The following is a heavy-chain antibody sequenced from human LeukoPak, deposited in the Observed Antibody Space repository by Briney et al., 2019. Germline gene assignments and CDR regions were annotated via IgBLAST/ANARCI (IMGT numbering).Heavy chain of an antibody. CDR1: GYTFTGYY. J-gene: IGHJ4*02. Sequence: GASVKVSCKASGYTFTGYYMHWVRQAPGQGLEWMGWINPNSGGTNYPQKFQGMVTMTRDTSISTAYMELSRLRSDDTAVYYCARVSSTVVTPDYWGQGTLVTVSS. V-gene: IGHV1-2*02. CDR2: INPNSGGT. CDR3: ARVSSTVVTPDY. D-gene: IGHD4-23*01.